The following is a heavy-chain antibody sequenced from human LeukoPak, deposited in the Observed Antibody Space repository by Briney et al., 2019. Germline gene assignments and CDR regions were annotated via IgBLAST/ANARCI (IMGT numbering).Heavy chain of an antibody. CDR3: ASIIRATWELP. J-gene: IGHJ3*01. Sequence: GRSLRLSCAASGFTFSSYAMHWVRQAPGKGLEWVAVISYDGSNKYYADSVKGRFTISRDNSKNTLYLQMNSLRAEDTAVYYCASIIRATWELPWGQGTMVTVSS. D-gene: IGHD1-26*01. CDR1: GFTFSSYA. V-gene: IGHV3-30-3*01. CDR2: ISYDGSNK.